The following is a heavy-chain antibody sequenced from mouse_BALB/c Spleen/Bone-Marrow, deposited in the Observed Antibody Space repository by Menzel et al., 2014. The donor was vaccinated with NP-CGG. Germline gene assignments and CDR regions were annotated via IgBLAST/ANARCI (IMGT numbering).Heavy chain of an antibody. D-gene: IGHD1-1*01. J-gene: IGHJ3*01. CDR2: TDPANGNT. V-gene: IGHV14-3*02. Sequence: VQLQQSGAELVKPGASVKLSCTAPGFNIKDTYMHWVKQRPEQGLEWIGRTDPANGNTKYDPKFQGKATITADTSSNTAYLQLSSMTSEDTAVYYCASYYYGSSSFAYWGQGTLVTVSA. CDR1: GFNIKDTY. CDR3: ASYYYGSSSFAY.